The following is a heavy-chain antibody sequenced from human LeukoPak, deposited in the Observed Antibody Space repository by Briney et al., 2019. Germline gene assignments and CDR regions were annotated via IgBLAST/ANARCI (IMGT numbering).Heavy chain of an antibody. CDR1: GGSISSFY. V-gene: IGHV4-59*01. CDR3: ARGYCSGGSCNDAFDI. CDR2: IYYSGST. J-gene: IGHJ3*02. Sequence: PSETLSLTCTVSGGSISSFYWTWIRQPPGKGLEWIGYIYYSGSTNYNPSLKSRVTISVDTSKNKFSLKLSSVTAADTAVYYCARGYCSGGSCNDAFDIWGQGTMVTVSS. D-gene: IGHD2-15*01.